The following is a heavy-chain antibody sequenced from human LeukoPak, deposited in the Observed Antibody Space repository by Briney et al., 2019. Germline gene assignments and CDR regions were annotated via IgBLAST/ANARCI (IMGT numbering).Heavy chain of an antibody. Sequence: GGSLRLSCAASGFTFSSYAMHWVRQAPGKGLEWVAVISYDGSNKYYADSVKGRFTISRDNSKNTLYLQMNSLRAEDTAVYYCARVGFWSGYLAAYYFDYWGQGTLVTVSS. D-gene: IGHD3-3*01. CDR3: ARVGFWSGYLAAYYFDY. J-gene: IGHJ4*02. V-gene: IGHV3-30-3*01. CDR1: GFTFSSYA. CDR2: ISYDGSNK.